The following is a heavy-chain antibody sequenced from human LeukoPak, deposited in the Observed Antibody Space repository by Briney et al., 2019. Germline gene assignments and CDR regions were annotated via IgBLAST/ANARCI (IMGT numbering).Heavy chain of an antibody. V-gene: IGHV1-69*05. CDR3: ARGGRSGWYGRDYFDY. CDR2: IIPIFGTA. Sequence: SVKVSCKASGGTFSSYAISWVRQAPGQGLEWMGGIIPIFGTANYAQKFQGRVTITTDESTSTAYMELSSLRSEDTAVYYCARGGRSGWYGRDYFDYWGQGTLVTVSS. CDR1: GGTFSSYA. J-gene: IGHJ4*02. D-gene: IGHD6-19*01.